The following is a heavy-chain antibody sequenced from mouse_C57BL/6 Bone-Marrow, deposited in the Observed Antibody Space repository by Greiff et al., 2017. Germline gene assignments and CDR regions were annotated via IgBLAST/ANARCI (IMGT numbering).Heavy chain of an antibody. V-gene: IGHV1-76*01. Sequence: QVQLQQSGAELVRPGASVKLSCKASGYTFTDYYINWVKQRPGQGLEWIARIYPGSGNTYYNEKFKGKATLTAEKSSSTAYMKLSSLTSEDSAVYFCASGGFPAWFAYWVQGTLVTVSA. J-gene: IGHJ3*01. CDR2: IYPGSGNT. CDR1: GYTFTDYY. CDR3: ASGGFPAWFAY.